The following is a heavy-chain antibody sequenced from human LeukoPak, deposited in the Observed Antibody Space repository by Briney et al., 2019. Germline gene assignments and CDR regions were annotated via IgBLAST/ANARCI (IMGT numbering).Heavy chain of an antibody. V-gene: IGHV3-21*01. Sequence: GGSLRLSCAASGFTFSSYSMNWVRQAPGKGLEWVSSISSSSSYIYYADSVKGRFTISRDNAKNSLYLQMNSLRAEDTAVYYCARDSRWGYMDVWGKGTTVTVSS. J-gene: IGHJ6*03. CDR3: ARDSRWGYMDV. CDR1: GFTFSSYS. D-gene: IGHD4-23*01. CDR2: ISSSSSYI.